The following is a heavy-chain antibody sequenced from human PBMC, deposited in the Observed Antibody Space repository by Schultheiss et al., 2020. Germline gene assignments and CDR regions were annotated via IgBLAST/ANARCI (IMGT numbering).Heavy chain of an antibody. CDR2: IYSSGST. V-gene: IGHV4-59*12. CDR3: ARGQVTMVRGVILGCYFDY. Sequence: SETLSLTCTVSGGSISSYYWSWIRQPPGKGLEWIGYIYSSGSTNYNPSLKSRVTISADTSKNQFSLKLSSVTAADTAVYYCARGQVTMVRGVILGCYFDYWGQGTLVTVSS. CDR1: GGSISSYY. J-gene: IGHJ4*02. D-gene: IGHD3-10*01.